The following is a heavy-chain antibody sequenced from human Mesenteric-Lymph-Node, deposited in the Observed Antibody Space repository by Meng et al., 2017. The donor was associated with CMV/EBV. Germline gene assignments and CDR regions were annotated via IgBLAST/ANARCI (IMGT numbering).Heavy chain of an antibody. Sequence: SVKVSCKAPGYIFTYRYLHWVRQAPGQALEWVGWITPFNGNTNYAQKLQGRVTMTRDTSTSTVYMELNSLRSEDTAVYYCARGSYSSSSLDYWGQGTLVTVSS. CDR3: ARGSYSSSSLDY. J-gene: IGHJ4*02. CDR2: ITPFNGNT. CDR1: GYIFTYRY. V-gene: IGHV1-45*02. D-gene: IGHD6-6*01.